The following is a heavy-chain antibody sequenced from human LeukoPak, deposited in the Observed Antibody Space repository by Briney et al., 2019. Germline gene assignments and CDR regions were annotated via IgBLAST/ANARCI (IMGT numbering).Heavy chain of an antibody. V-gene: IGHV3-23*01. Sequence: GGSLRLSCAASGFTFSSYAMSWVRQAPGKGLEWVSAISGSGGSTYYADSVEGRFTISRDNSKNTLYLQMNSLRAEDTAVYYCAKSGMVYAMIGSDYWGQGTLVTVSS. CDR2: ISGSGGST. J-gene: IGHJ4*02. CDR3: AKSGMVYAMIGSDY. D-gene: IGHD2-8*01. CDR1: GFTFSSYA.